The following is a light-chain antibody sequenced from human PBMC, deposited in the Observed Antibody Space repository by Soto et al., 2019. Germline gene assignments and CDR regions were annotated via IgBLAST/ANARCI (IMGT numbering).Light chain of an antibody. Sequence: ESVLTQSPGTLSLSPGERATLSCRASQSVSNSYFAWYQQKPGQAPRLLIYGISSRATGIPDRFSGSGSGTDFPLTISRLELEDFVVYYCQQYSTLPHTFGQGTKLEVK. CDR3: QQYSTLPHT. V-gene: IGKV3-20*01. CDR2: GIS. CDR1: QSVSNSY. J-gene: IGKJ2*01.